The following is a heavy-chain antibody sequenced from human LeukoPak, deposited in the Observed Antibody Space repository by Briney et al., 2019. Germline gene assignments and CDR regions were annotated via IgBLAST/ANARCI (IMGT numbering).Heavy chain of an antibody. D-gene: IGHD3-22*01. J-gene: IGHJ4*02. V-gene: IGHV3-74*01. Sequence: GGSLRLSCAASGFTFSSYAMSWVRQAPGKGLVWVSRINSDGSSTTYADSVKGRFTISRDNAKNSLFLQVNSLRAEDTAVYYCARGAWYYYDSSVSPNSLIDYWGQGTLVTVSS. CDR2: INSDGSST. CDR3: ARGAWYYYDSSVSPNSLIDY. CDR1: GFTFSSYA.